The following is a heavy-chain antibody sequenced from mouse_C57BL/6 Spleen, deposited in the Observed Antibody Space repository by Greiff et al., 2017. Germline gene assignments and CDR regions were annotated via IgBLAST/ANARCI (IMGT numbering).Heavy chain of an antibody. Sequence: EVQRVESGPGLVKPSQSLSLTCSVTGYSITSGYYWNWIRQFPGNKLEWMGYISYDGSNNYNPSLKNRISITRDTSKNQFFLKLNSVTTEDTATYYCARDWEAMDYWGQGTSVTVSS. CDR1: GYSITSGYY. J-gene: IGHJ4*01. V-gene: IGHV3-6*01. CDR3: ARDWEAMDY. D-gene: IGHD4-1*01. CDR2: ISYDGSN.